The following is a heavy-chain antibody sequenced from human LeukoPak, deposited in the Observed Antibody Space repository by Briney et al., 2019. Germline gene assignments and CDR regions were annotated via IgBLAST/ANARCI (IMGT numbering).Heavy chain of an antibody. CDR2: IFYSGST. V-gene: IGHV4-39*07. D-gene: IGHD6-13*01. CDR1: GGSISSSTYY. J-gene: IGHJ6*03. Sequence: KTSETLSLTCTVSGGSISSSTYYWGWIRQPPGKGLEWIGSIFYSGSTYYNPSLKSRVTISVDTSKNQFSLKLSSVTAADTAVYYCARDNGGSSWPFYYYYMDVWGKGTTVTVSS. CDR3: ARDNGGSSWPFYYYYMDV.